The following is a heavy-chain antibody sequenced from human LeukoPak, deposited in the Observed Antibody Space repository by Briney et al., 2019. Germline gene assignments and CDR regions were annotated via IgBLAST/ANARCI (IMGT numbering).Heavy chain of an antibody. Sequence: ASVKVSCTASGYTFTSYGISWVRQAPGEGLEWMGWISAYNGNTNYAQKLQGRVTMTTDTSTSTAYMELRSLRSDDTAVYYCARLIMVRGATGFDPWGQGTLVTVSS. J-gene: IGHJ5*02. CDR2: ISAYNGNT. V-gene: IGHV1-18*01. CDR3: ARLIMVRGATGFDP. D-gene: IGHD3-10*01. CDR1: GYTFTSYG.